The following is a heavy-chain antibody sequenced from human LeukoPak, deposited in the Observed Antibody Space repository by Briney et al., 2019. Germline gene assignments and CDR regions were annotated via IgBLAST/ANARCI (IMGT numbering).Heavy chain of an antibody. V-gene: IGHV3-30*03. CDR3: ARGGGWYYFDY. J-gene: IGHJ4*02. CDR1: GFTFSSYG. CDR2: ISYDGSNK. D-gene: IGHD6-19*01. Sequence: GGSLRLSCAASGFTFSSYGMHWVRQAPGKGLEWVAVISYDGSNKYYADSVKGRFTVSRDNSKNTLYLQMNSLRAEDTAVYYCARGGGWYYFDYWGQGTLVTVSS.